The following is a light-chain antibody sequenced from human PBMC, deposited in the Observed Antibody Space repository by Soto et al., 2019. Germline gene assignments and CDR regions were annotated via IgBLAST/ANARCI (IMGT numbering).Light chain of an antibody. V-gene: IGKV1-5*03. CDR3: QHYFSYPYA. J-gene: IGKJ2*01. Sequence: DIQMTQSPATLSASVGDTVSITCRASQSVLTWLAWYQQKPGKAPNLLIYKASRLRDGVPARFSGSGSGTDFTLTICSMRPVDFAAYFCQHYFSYPYAFGQGTKLEI. CDR1: QSVLTW. CDR2: KAS.